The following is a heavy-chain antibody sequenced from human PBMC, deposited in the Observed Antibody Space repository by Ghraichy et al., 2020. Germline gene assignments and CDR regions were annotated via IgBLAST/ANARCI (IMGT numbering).Heavy chain of an antibody. CDR2: IYDSGST. V-gene: IGHV4-31*03. CDR3: ATSAGDYYDSSGHWVMGWFDT. Sequence: SETLSLTCTVSGGSISSGGYYWSWIRQHPGKGLEWIGYIYDSGSTYSNPSLKSRVTISVDTSKNQFTLKLSSVTAADTAVYYCATSAGDYYDSSGHWVMGWFDTWGQGTLVTVSS. J-gene: IGHJ5*02. D-gene: IGHD3-22*01. CDR1: GGSISSGGYY.